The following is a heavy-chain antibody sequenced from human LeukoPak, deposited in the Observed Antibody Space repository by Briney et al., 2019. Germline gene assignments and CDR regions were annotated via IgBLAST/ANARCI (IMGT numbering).Heavy chain of an antibody. V-gene: IGHV4-30-2*01. CDR3: ARAYSSSWYYDY. CDR2: IYHSGST. J-gene: IGHJ4*02. D-gene: IGHD6-13*01. CDR1: GGSISSGGYY. Sequence: SETLSLTCTVSGGSISSGGYYWSWIRQPPGKGLEWIGYIYHSGSTYYNPSLKSRVTISVDKSKNQFSLKLSSVTAADTAVYYCARAYSSSWYYDYWGQGTLVTVSS.